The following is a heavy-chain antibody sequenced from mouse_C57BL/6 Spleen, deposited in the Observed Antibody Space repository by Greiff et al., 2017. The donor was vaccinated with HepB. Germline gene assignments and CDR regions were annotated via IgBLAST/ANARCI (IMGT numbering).Heavy chain of an antibody. CDR3: ARSSNYDYYAMDY. Sequence: VQLQQSGPELVKPGASVKISCKASGYTFTDYYMNWVKQSHGKSLEWIGDINPNNGGTSYNQKFKGKATLTVDKSSSPAYMELRSLTSEDSAVYYCARSSNYDYYAMDYWGQGTSVTVSS. CDR2: INPNNGGT. D-gene: IGHD2-5*01. V-gene: IGHV1-26*01. J-gene: IGHJ4*01. CDR1: GYTFTDYY.